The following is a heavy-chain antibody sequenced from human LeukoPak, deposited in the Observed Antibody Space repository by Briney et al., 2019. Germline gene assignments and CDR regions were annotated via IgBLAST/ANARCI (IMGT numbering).Heavy chain of an antibody. CDR3: AKDPNGDYIGTFDI. CDR2: IYSGGTT. V-gene: IGHV3-53*01. D-gene: IGHD4-17*01. J-gene: IGHJ3*02. Sequence: GGSLRLSCAASGLTVSSNYMSWVRQAPGKGLEWVSVIYSGGTTYYADSVKGRFTISRDNSKNTLYLQMNSLRAEDTAVYYCAKDPNGDYIGTFDIWGQGTMVTVSS. CDR1: GLTVSSNY.